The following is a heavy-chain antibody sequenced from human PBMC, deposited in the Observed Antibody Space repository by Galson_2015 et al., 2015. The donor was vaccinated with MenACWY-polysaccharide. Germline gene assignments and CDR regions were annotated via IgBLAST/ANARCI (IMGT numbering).Heavy chain of an antibody. J-gene: IGHJ4*02. D-gene: IGHD6-13*01. V-gene: IGHV3-23*01. CDR3: AKVGPRSSWTMGLDY. CDR1: GFSFSAYG. Sequence: SLRLSCAASGFSFSAYGMSWVRQAPGRGLEWVSGSGSGGGLYYADSVKGRFTVSRDNSRKTLYLQMNNLRAEDTAVYYCAKVGPRSSWTMGLDYWGQGTLVTVSS. CDR2: SGSGGGL.